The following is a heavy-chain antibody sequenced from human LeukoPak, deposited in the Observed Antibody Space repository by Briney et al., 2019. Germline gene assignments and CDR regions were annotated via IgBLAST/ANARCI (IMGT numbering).Heavy chain of an antibody. J-gene: IGHJ6*03. V-gene: IGHV1-69*01. CDR1: VGTFNSYA. D-gene: IGHD2-2*01. Sequence: SVKVSCKASVGTFNSYAISWVRQAPGQGLEWMGGIIPIFGTANYAQKFQGRVTITADESTSTAYMELSSLRSEDTAVYYCASKYCSSTSCYGKDDYYYYYMDVWGKGTTVTVSS. CDR2: IIPIFGTA. CDR3: ASKYCSSTSCYGKDDYYYYYMDV.